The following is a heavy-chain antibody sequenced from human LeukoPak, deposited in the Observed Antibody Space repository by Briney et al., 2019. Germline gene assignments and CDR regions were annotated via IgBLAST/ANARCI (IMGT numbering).Heavy chain of an antibody. V-gene: IGHV3-9*01. D-gene: IGHD1-26*01. J-gene: IGHJ4*02. CDR2: ISWNSGSI. Sequence: PGGSLRLSCAASGFTFDDYAMHWVRQAPGKGLEWVSGISWNSGSIGYADSVKGRFTISRDNAKNSLYLQMNSLRAEDTAVYYCARVGQWEPLDYWGQGTLVTVSS. CDR1: GFTFDDYA. CDR3: ARVGQWEPLDY.